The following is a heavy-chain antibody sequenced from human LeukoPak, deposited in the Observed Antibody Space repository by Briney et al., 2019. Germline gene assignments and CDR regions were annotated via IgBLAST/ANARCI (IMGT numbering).Heavy chain of an antibody. CDR3: VRDAILTGYPKVPYFDY. CDR1: GFILSRYS. V-gene: IGHV3-21*01. Sequence: GGSLRLSCSASGFILSRYSINWVRQAPGKGLEWVSSISSSSGYIYYADSVKGRFTISRDNAKNSLYLQMDSLRAEDTAVYYCVRDAILTGYPKVPYFDYWGQGTLVTVSS. D-gene: IGHD3-9*01. J-gene: IGHJ4*02. CDR2: ISSSSGYI.